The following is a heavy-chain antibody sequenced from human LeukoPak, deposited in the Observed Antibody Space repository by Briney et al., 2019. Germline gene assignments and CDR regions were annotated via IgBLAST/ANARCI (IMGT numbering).Heavy chain of an antibody. CDR3: AKDLRNPYYDFWSGYGSDY. Sequence: PGGSLRLSCAASGFTFSSYGMHWVRQAPGKGLEWVAVISYDGSNKYYADSVKGRFTISRDNCKNTLYLQMNSLRAEDTAVYYCAKDLRNPYYDFWSGYGSDYWGQGTLVTVSS. CDR2: ISYDGSNK. V-gene: IGHV3-30*18. D-gene: IGHD3-3*01. J-gene: IGHJ4*02. CDR1: GFTFSSYG.